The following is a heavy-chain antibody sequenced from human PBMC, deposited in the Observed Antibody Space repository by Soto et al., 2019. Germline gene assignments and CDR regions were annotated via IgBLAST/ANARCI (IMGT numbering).Heavy chain of an antibody. CDR3: TRPPYSYGLRYGMDV. J-gene: IGHJ6*02. CDR2: IRSKANSYAT. Sequence: GGSLRLSCAASGFTFSGSAMHWVRQASGKGLEWVGRIRSKANSYATAYAASVKGRFTISRDDSKNTAYLQMNSLKTEDTAVYYCTRPPYSYGLRYGMDVWGQGTTVTVSS. D-gene: IGHD5-18*01. CDR1: GFTFSGSA. V-gene: IGHV3-73*01.